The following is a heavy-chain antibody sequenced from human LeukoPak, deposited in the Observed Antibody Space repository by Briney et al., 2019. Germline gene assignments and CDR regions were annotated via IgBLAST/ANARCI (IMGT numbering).Heavy chain of an antibody. D-gene: IGHD1-1*01. CDR2: VDDTGT. V-gene: IGHV3-66*01. J-gene: IGHJ6*02. Sequence: PGGSLRLSCAASGFSVSHHNLNWVRQAPGRGLEWVAIVDDTGTHYADSVKGRFDISTDTSKNMVSLHLSDVRDDDTGLYFCAREGGSLTKVTYYGLDVWGPGTTVIVSS. CDR3: AREGGSLTKVTYYGLDV. CDR1: GFSVSHHN.